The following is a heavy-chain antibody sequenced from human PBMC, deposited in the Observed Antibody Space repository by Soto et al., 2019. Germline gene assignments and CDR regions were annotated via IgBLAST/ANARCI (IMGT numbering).Heavy chain of an antibody. Sequence: GASVKVSCKASGYTFTNYGINWVRQAPGQGLEWMGWISPFTGDTHYTQSLQGRITMTTDTSTSTAYMELRSLRSADTAVYYCARSCSGGSCQSAYWRQRTLVTVSS. CDR2: ISPFTGDT. J-gene: IGHJ4*02. CDR3: ARSCSGGSCQSAY. CDR1: GYTFTNYG. V-gene: IGHV1-18*04. D-gene: IGHD2-15*01.